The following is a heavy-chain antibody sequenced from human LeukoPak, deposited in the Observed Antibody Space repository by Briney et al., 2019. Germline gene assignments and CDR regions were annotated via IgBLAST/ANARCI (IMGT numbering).Heavy chain of an antibody. V-gene: IGHV3-23*01. CDR2: ISGSGADA. J-gene: IGHJ3*01. Sequence: TGGSLRLSCAASGFSFNSYAMSWVRQAPGKGLEWVSAISGSGADAHHADSVRGRFAISKDHSKKTLYLQMNNLRVEDTAIYYCTKIGDYGALEDSDVWGQGTMVIVSS. CDR1: GFSFNSYA. D-gene: IGHD4-17*01. CDR3: TKIGDYGALEDSDV.